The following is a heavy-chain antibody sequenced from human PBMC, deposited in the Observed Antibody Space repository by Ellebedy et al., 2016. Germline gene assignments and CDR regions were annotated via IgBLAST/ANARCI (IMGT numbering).Heavy chain of an antibody. CDR2: IKEDGSEK. CDR3: TRVLDGNYGRTDY. J-gene: IGHJ4*02. CDR1: GFSFSNYW. D-gene: IGHD1-7*01. Sequence: GESLKISXAASGFSFSNYWMSWVRQAPGKGLEWVANIKEDGSEKHYVDSVKGRFTISRDNAKNTLYLQMNSLRGEDTAVYFCTRVLDGNYGRTDYWGQGTLVTVSS. V-gene: IGHV3-7*01.